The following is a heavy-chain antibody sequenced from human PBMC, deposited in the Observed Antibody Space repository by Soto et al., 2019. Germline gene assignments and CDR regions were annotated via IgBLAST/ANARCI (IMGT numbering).Heavy chain of an antibody. CDR1: EFTVSVNY. Sequence: VQLVESGGGLVQPGGSLRLSCTASEFTVSVNYMTWVRQTPGKGLEWVASLHSGGGTYYADSVKGRFTVSRDNSKNTLYLQMNSLRVDDTAVYYCAREVVGSLDYWGQGTLVTVSS. CDR2: LHSGGGT. CDR3: AREVVGSLDY. V-gene: IGHV3-66*01. J-gene: IGHJ4*02. D-gene: IGHD2-15*01.